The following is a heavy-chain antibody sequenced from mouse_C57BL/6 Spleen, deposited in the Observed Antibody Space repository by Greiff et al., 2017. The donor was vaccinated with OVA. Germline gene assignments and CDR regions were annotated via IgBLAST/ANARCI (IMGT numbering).Heavy chain of an antibody. J-gene: IGHJ4*01. V-gene: IGHV5-4*01. Sequence: EVHLVESGGGLVKPGGSLKLSCAASGFTFSSYAMSWVRQTPEKRLEWVATISDGGSYTYYPDNVKGRFTISRDNAKNNLYLQMSHLKSEDTAMYYCARGGPPYYYAMDYWGQGTSVTVSS. D-gene: IGHD3-3*01. CDR2: ISDGGSYT. CDR1: GFTFSSYA. CDR3: ARGGPPYYYAMDY.